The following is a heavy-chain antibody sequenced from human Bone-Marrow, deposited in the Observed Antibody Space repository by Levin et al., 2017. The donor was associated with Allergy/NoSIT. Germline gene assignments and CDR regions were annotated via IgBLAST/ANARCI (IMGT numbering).Heavy chain of an antibody. D-gene: IGHD3-16*01. CDR2: INDRGTT. J-gene: IGHJ6*03. CDR1: GGSLKGFY. CDR3: SSIRHDTINYVKSHVFYVDV. V-gene: IGHV4-34*01. Sequence: SGGSLRLSCGVSGGSLKGFYWSWIRQSPGQGLEWIGEINDRGTTNYNPSLTSRLTISVDTYKNQFSLTLTSVTTADTAAYYYSSIRHDTINYVKSHVFYVDVWGKGSTVTVSS.